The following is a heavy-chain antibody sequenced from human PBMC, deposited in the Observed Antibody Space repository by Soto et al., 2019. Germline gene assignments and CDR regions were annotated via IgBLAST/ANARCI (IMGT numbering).Heavy chain of an antibody. J-gene: IGHJ1*01. CDR1: GGSINNDY. D-gene: IGHD6-19*01. V-gene: IGHV4-59*01. CDR2: ISYRRNT. CDR3: ATPGNGWHKSFHH. Sequence: QVQLQESGPGLVKPSETLSLTCTVSGGSINNDYWSWIRQPPGKGLEWIGYISYRRNTNYNPYLMILSTRPLAAAKNQFSLNLNSVTAADPAVYYCATPGNGWHKSFHHWGQGTLVPVSS.